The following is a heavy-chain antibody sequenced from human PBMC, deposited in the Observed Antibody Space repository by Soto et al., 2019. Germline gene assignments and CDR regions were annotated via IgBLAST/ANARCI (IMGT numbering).Heavy chain of an antibody. D-gene: IGHD2-2*01. CDR2: IYYSGST. CDR3: ARPSPDCDYRYCSSNGLGVYYFDY. J-gene: IGHJ4*02. V-gene: IGHV4-39*01. Sequence: SETLSLTCTASGGSISSSSYYWGWIRQPPGKGLEWIGSIYYSGSTYYNPSLKSRVTISVDTSKNQFSLKLSSVTAADTAVYYCARPSPDCDYRYCSSNGLGVYYFDYWGQGTLVTVSS. CDR1: GGSISSSSYY.